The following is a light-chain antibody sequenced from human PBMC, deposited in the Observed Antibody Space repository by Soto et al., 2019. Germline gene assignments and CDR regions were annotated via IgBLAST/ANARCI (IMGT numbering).Light chain of an antibody. V-gene: IGLV2-14*01. CDR2: EVS. CDR1: SNDVGAYNY. CDR3: TSYTTSTTMV. J-gene: IGLJ1*01. Sequence: QSALTQPASVSGSPGQSITISCTGTSNDVGAYNYVSWYQHHPGKAPKVVIYEVSNRPSGISNRFSGSKSGNTASLTVSGXXAEDEADYYCTSYTTSTTMVFGTGTKLTV.